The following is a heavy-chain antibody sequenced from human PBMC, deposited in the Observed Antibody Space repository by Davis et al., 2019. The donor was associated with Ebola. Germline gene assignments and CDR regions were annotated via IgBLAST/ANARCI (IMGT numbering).Heavy chain of an antibody. CDR1: GGSISSGGYY. CDR2: IYYSGST. Sequence: SETLSLTCTVSGGSISSGGYYWSWIRQHPGKGLEWIGYIYYSGSTYYNPSLKSRVTISVDTSKNQFSLKLSSVTAADTAVYYCARLESSSGLDYWGQGTLVTVSS. CDR3: ARLESSSGLDY. V-gene: IGHV4-31*03. J-gene: IGHJ4*02. D-gene: IGHD6-6*01.